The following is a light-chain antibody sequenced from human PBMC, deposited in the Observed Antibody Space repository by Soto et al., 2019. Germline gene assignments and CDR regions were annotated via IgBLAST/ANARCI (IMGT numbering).Light chain of an antibody. V-gene: IGLV3-21*02. J-gene: IGLJ2*01. Sequence: SYVLTQPPSVSVAPGQTATITCGGDSIGRKSVHWYQQKPGQAPVLIVYDNSDRPSGIPERFSGSNSGNTATLTISRVEAGDEADYYCQVWDTTSDHVAFGGGTKLTVL. CDR1: SIGRKS. CDR3: QVWDTTSDHVA. CDR2: DNS.